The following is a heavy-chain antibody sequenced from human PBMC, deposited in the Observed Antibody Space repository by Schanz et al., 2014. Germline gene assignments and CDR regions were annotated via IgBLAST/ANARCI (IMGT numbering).Heavy chain of an antibody. CDR2: ISSSSIYT. V-gene: IGHV3-11*06. Sequence: QVQLVESGGGLVKPGGSLRLSCAASGFTFSDYYMSWIRQAPGKGLEWVSYISSSSIYTNYADSVKGRFTISRDNAKNSLYLQMNSLTADDTAVYYCARDKGGYYPFDYWGRGTLVTVSS. CDR3: ARDKGGYYPFDY. D-gene: IGHD3-3*01. CDR1: GFTFSDYY. J-gene: IGHJ4*02.